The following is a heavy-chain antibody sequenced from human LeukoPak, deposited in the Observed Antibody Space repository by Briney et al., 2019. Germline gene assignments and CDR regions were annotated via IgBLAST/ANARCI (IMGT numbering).Heavy chain of an antibody. CDR1: GGTFSSYA. Sequence: ASVKVSCKASGGTFSSYAISWVRQAPGQGLKWMGGIIPIFGTANYAQKFQGRVTITADESTSTAYMELSSLRSEDTAVYYCARDLNTISGEVHYYYYMDVWGKGTTVTVSS. J-gene: IGHJ6*03. CDR3: ARDLNTISGEVHYYYYMDV. CDR2: IIPIFGTA. V-gene: IGHV1-69*13. D-gene: IGHD3-3*01.